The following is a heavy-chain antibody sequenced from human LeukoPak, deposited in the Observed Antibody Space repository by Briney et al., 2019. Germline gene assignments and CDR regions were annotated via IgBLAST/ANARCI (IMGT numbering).Heavy chain of an antibody. Sequence: PSETLSLTCTVSGVSISTSRYYWGWIRQPPGKGLEWIGNIYYTGPTYYNPSLKSRVTISVDTSKNQFSLKLSSVTAADTAVYYCARGRSGSGWPLFDYWGQGTLVTVSS. J-gene: IGHJ4*02. D-gene: IGHD6-19*01. V-gene: IGHV4-39*01. CDR2: IYYTGPT. CDR1: GVSISTSRYY. CDR3: ARGRSGSGWPLFDY.